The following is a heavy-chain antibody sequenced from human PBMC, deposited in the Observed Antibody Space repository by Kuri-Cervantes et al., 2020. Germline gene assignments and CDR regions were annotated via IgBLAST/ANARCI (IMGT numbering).Heavy chain of an antibody. CDR3: ARDDWKFNWFDP. V-gene: IGHV4-38-2*02. CDR2: IYHSGST. Sequence: GSLRLSCAVSGYSISSGYYWGWIRQPPGKGLEWIGSIYHSGSTYYNPSLKSRVTISVDTSKNQFSLKLSSVTAADTAVYYCARDDWKFNWFDPWGQGTLVTVSS. J-gene: IGHJ5*02. CDR1: GYSISSGYY. D-gene: IGHD1-1*01.